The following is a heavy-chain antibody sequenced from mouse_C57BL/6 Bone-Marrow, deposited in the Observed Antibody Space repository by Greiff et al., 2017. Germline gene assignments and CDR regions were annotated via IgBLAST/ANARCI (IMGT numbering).Heavy chain of an antibody. V-gene: IGHV1-19*01. CDR2: INPYNGGT. Sequence: EVKVVESGPVLVKPGASVKMSCKASGYTFTDYYMNWVKQSHGKSLEWIGVINPYNGGTSYNQKFKGKATLTVDKSSSTAYMELNSLTSEDSAVYYCARPLFDVWGTGTTVTVSS. J-gene: IGHJ1*03. CDR1: GYTFTDYY. CDR3: ARPLFDV.